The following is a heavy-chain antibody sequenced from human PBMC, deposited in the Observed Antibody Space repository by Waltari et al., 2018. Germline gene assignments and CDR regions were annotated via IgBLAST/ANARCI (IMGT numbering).Heavy chain of an antibody. J-gene: IGHJ5*02. CDR3: ARGGGGDWEWFDT. Sequence: QVQLQESGPSLVKPSETLSLICSVSGGSISSYYWSWLRQPPGKGLDWIGYIYYTGSTNFNPSLKSRVTMSVDTSKNQFSLKLSSVTAADTAFYYCARGGGGDWEWFDTWGQGTLVTVSS. V-gene: IGHV4-59*01. CDR2: IYYTGST. D-gene: IGHD2-21*02. CDR1: GGSISSYY.